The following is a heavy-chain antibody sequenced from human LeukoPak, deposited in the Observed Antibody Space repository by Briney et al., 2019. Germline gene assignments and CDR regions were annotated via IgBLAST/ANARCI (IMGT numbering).Heavy chain of an antibody. Sequence: SETLSLTCAVYGGSFSGYYWSWIRQPPGKGLEWIGEINHSGSTNYNPSLKSRVTISVDTSKNQFSLKLSSVTAADTAVYYCARHLRVGALEVQAFDIWGQGTMVTVSS. V-gene: IGHV4-34*01. D-gene: IGHD1-26*01. J-gene: IGHJ3*02. CDR3: ARHLRVGALEVQAFDI. CDR1: GGSFSGYY. CDR2: INHSGST.